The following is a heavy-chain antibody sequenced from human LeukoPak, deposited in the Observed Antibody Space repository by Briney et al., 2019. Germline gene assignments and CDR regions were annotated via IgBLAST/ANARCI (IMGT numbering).Heavy chain of an antibody. Sequence: PSETLSLTCTVSGGSISSGGYYWSWIRQHPGKGLEWIGYIYYSGSTYYNPSLKSRVTISVDTSKNQFSLKLSSVTAADTAVYYCARESHDSSGYYSDAFDIWGQGTMVTVSS. CDR2: IYYSGST. CDR1: GGSISSGGYY. D-gene: IGHD3-22*01. CDR3: ARESHDSSGYYSDAFDI. V-gene: IGHV4-31*03. J-gene: IGHJ3*02.